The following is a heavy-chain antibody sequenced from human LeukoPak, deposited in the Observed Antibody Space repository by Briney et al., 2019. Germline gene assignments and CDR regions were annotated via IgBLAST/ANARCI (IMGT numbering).Heavy chain of an antibody. V-gene: IGHV4-39*01. J-gene: IGHJ3*02. CDR2: IYYSGSS. D-gene: IGHD5-24*01. CDR1: GGSISSSSYY. Sequence: SETLSLTCTVSGGSISSSSYYRGWIRQPPGKGLEWIGSIYYSGSSYYNPSLKSRVTISVHTSKNQFSLKLSSVTAADTAVYYCARHERDASLDHALDIWGQGTMVTVSS. CDR3: ARHERDASLDHALDI.